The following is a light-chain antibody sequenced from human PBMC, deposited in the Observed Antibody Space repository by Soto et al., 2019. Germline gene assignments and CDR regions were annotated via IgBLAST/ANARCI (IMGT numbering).Light chain of an antibody. V-gene: IGKV3-11*01. CDR1: QSVSSY. CDR3: QQRCNWLT. Sequence: EIVLTQSPATLSLSPGERATLSCRASQSVSSYLAWYQQKPGQAPRLLIYDASNRATGIPARFSGSGSGTDFSLTISSLEPEDLAVYYCQQRCNWLTFGGGTKVEIK. CDR2: DAS. J-gene: IGKJ4*01.